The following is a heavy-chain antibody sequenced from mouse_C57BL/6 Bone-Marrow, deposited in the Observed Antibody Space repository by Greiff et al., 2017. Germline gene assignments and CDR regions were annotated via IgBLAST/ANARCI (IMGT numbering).Heavy chain of an antibody. J-gene: IGHJ4*01. D-gene: IGHD1-1*01. V-gene: IGHV1-81*01. CDR3: ARSPYYYGSIYYAMDY. CDR2: IYPRSGNT. CDR1: GYTFTSYG. Sequence: VKLVESGAELARPGASVKLSCKASGYTFTSYGISWVKQRTGQGLEWIGEIYPRSGNTYYNEKFKGKATLTADKSSSTAYMELRSLTSEDSAVYFCARSPYYYGSIYYAMDYWGQGTSVTVSS.